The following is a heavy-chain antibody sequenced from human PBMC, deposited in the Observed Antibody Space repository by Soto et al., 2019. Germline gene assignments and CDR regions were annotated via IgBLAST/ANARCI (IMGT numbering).Heavy chain of an antibody. J-gene: IGHJ4*02. CDR1: GGSISSGAHY. V-gene: IGHV4-31*03. D-gene: IGHD4-17*01. CDR2: IYYSGSN. CDR3: ARDRYGVPRGDYFDS. Sequence: QVQLQESGPGLVKPSQTLSLTCTVPGGSISSGAHYWSWIRQLPGKGLEWIGNIYYSGSNYYNPSLKSRVTISVDTSNNQFSLNLSSVTAADTAIYYCARDRYGVPRGDYFDSWGQGILVTVSS.